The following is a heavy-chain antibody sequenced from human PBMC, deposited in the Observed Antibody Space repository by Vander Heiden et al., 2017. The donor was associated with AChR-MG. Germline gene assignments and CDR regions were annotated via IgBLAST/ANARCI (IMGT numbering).Heavy chain of an antibody. Sequence: EVQLVESGGGLVKPGGSLRLSCAASGFTFSSYSMNWVRQAPGKDLEWVSSISSSSSYIYYADSVKGRFTISRDNAKNSLYLQMNSLRAEDTAVYYCARKGSSRYFPMDVWGQGTTVTVSS. CDR3: ARKGSSRYFPMDV. CDR1: GFTFSSYS. J-gene: IGHJ6*02. D-gene: IGHD6-13*01. V-gene: IGHV3-21*01. CDR2: ISSSSSYI.